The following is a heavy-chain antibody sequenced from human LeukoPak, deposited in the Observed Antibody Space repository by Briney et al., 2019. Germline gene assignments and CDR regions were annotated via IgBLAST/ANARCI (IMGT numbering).Heavy chain of an antibody. CDR3: ARGTIVGAELYYYYYYGMDV. CDR2: ISAYNGNT. V-gene: IGHV1-18*01. J-gene: IGHJ6*02. Sequence: ASVKVSCKASGYTFTSYGISWVRQAPGQGLEWMGWISAYNGNTNYAQKLQGRVTMTTDTSTSTAYMELRSLRSDDTAVYYCARGTIVGAELYYYYYYGMDVWGQGTTVTVSS. CDR1: GYTFTSYG. D-gene: IGHD1-26*01.